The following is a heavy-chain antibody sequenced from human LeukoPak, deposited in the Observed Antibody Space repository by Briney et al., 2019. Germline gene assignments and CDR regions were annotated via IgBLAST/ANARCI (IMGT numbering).Heavy chain of an antibody. Sequence: PGRSLRLSCAASGFTFSSYGMHWVRQAPGKGLEWVAVISYDGSNKYYADSVKGRFTISRDNSKNTLYLQMNSLRAEDTAVYYCARVWSLGNAFDIWGQGTMVTVSS. CDR3: ARVWSLGNAFDI. D-gene: IGHD2-15*01. J-gene: IGHJ3*02. CDR1: GFTFSSYG. V-gene: IGHV3-30*03. CDR2: ISYDGSNK.